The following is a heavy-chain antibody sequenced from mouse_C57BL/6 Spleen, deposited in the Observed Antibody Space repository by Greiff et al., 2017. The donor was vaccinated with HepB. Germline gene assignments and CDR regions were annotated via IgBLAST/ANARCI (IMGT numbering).Heavy chain of an antibody. CDR3: ARWGNYPDY. J-gene: IGHJ2*01. V-gene: IGHV1-81*01. CDR1: GYTFTSYG. CDR2: IYPRSGNT. Sequence: QVHVKQSGAELARPGASVKLSCKASGYTFTSYGISWVKQRTGQGLEWIGEIYPRSGNTYYNEKFKGKATLTADKSSSTAYMELRSLTSEDSAVYFCARWGNYPDYWGQGTTLTVSS.